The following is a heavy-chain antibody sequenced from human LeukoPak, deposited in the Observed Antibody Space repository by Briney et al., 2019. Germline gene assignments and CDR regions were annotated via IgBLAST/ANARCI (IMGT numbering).Heavy chain of an antibody. V-gene: IGHV1-3*04. D-gene: IGHD4-17*01. Sequence: ASVTVSCKASGYTFTTYSMHWVRQAPGQRLEWMGWINTGNGNTKYSQNFQGRVTITRDTSASTAYIELSSLTSEDTAVYYCARDVGYGDPWGQGTLVTVSS. CDR1: GYTFTTYS. J-gene: IGHJ5*02. CDR2: INTGNGNT. CDR3: ARDVGYGDP.